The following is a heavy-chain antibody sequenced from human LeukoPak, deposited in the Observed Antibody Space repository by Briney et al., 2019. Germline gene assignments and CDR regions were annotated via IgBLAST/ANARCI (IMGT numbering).Heavy chain of an antibody. CDR1: GFTFSSYS. CDR3: ARYYYDSSGYFSFDY. CDR2: ISGSSSYI. Sequence: GGSLRLSCAASGFTFSSYSMNWVRQAPGKGLEWVSSISGSSSYIYYADSVTGRFTISRDNAKNSLYLQMNSLRAEDTAVYYCARYYYDSSGYFSFDYWGQGTLVTVSS. V-gene: IGHV3-21*01. J-gene: IGHJ4*02. D-gene: IGHD3-22*01.